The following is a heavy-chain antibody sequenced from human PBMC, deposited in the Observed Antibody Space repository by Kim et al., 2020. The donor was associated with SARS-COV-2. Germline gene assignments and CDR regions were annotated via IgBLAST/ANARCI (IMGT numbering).Heavy chain of an antibody. D-gene: IGHD4-17*01. CDR3: ARDADYGGNSDLDDDAFDI. CDR2: ISYDGSIR. CDR1: GFTFSSYA. J-gene: IGHJ3*02. V-gene: IGHV3-30*04. Sequence: GRSLRLSCAASGFTFSSYAIVWVRQAPGKGLEWVALISYDGSIRYYADSVKGRFTISRDNSKNTLYLQMNSLRAEDTAVYYCARDADYGGNSDLDDDAFDIWGQGTMVTVSS.